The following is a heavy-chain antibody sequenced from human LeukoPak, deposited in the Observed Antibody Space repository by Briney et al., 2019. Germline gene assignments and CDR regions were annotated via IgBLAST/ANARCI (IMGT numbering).Heavy chain of an antibody. CDR1: GYTFTSYY. CDR3: ARGRGGSGYYYDAFDI. D-gene: IGHD3-22*01. CDR2: INPSSGAT. J-gene: IGHJ3*02. Sequence: ASVKVSCKTSGYTFTSYYIHWVRQAPGQGLEWMGIINPSSGATNYAQKFQGRVTMTRDTSTSTVYMELSSQRSEDTAVYYCARGRGGSGYYYDAFDIWGQGTMVTVSS. V-gene: IGHV1-46*01.